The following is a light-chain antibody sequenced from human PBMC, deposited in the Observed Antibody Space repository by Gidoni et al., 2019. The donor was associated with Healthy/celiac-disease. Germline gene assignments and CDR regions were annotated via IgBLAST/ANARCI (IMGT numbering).Light chain of an antibody. J-gene: IGKJ2*01. CDR1: QSISSY. CDR3: QQSYSTS. CDR2: AAS. V-gene: IGKV1-39*01. Sequence: DIQMTQSPSSLSASVGDRVTITCRASQSISSYLNGYQQKPGKAPKLLIYAASSLQSGVPSRFSGSGSGTDFTLTISSLQPEDFATYYCQQSYSTSFGQXTKLEIK.